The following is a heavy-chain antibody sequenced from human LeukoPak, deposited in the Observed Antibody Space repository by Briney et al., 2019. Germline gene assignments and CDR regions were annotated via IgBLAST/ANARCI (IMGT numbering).Heavy chain of an antibody. J-gene: IGHJ4*02. Sequence: GGSLRLSCAASGFTFSGSAMRWVRQASGKWLEWVGRIRSKANSYATAYAASVKGRFTISRDDSKNTAYLQMNSLKTEDTAVYYCTIRLGYCSSTSCYQFDYWGQGTLVTVSS. D-gene: IGHD2-2*01. CDR2: IRSKANSYAT. CDR1: GFTFSGSA. CDR3: TIRLGYCSSTSCYQFDY. V-gene: IGHV3-73*01.